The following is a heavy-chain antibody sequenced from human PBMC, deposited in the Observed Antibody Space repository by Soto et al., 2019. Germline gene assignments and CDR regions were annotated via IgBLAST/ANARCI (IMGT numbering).Heavy chain of an antibody. CDR3: ARSSAARLSPLFDY. V-gene: IGHV4-59*01. J-gene: IGHJ4*02. CDR2: IYYSGST. Sequence: QVQLQESGPGLVKPSETLSLTCTVSGGSISSYYWSWIRQPPGKGLEWIGYIYYSGSTNYNPSLKSRVTISVDTSKTQFSLKLSSVTAADTAVYYCARSSAARLSPLFDYWGQGTLVTVSS. CDR1: GGSISSYY. D-gene: IGHD6-6*01.